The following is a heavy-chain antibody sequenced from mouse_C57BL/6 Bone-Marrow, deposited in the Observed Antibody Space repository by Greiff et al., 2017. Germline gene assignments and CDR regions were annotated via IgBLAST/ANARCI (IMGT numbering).Heavy chain of an antibody. J-gene: IGHJ2*01. CDR1: GYTFTSYD. V-gene: IGHV1-85*01. D-gene: IGHD1-1*01. CDR3: ARNYGSNY. Sequence: LVESGPELVKPGASVKLSCKASGYTFTSYDINWVKQRPGQGLEWIGWIYPRDGSTKYNEKFKGKATLTVDTSSSTAYMDLHSLTSEDSAVYFCARNYGSNYWGQGTTLTVSS. CDR2: IYPRDGST.